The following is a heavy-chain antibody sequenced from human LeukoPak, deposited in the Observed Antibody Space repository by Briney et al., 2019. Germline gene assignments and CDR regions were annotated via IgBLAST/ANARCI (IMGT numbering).Heavy chain of an antibody. CDR2: ISWNSGSI. J-gene: IGHJ4*02. CDR1: GFTFDDYA. CDR3: AKDRVDTVLYYFDY. Sequence: GGSLRLSCAASGFTFDDYAMHWARQAPGKGLEWVSGISWNSGSIGYADSVKGRFTISRDNAKNSLYLQMNSLRAEDTALYYCAKDRVDTVLYYFDYWGQGTLVTVSS. D-gene: IGHD5-18*01. V-gene: IGHV3-9*01.